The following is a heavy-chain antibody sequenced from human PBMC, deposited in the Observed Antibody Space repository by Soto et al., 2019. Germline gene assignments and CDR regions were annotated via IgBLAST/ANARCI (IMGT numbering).Heavy chain of an antibody. Sequence: PGESLRLSCAASGFSLSRYSMNWVRPAPGKGLQWVSYISNTGRTIYYADSVKGRFTISRDTAKNSLYLQMNSLRAEDTAVYYCARDLYGSGSYYYGMDVWGQGTTVTVSS. CDR3: ARDLYGSGSYYYGMDV. V-gene: IGHV3-48*01. J-gene: IGHJ6*02. CDR1: GFSLSRYS. D-gene: IGHD3-10*01. CDR2: ISNTGRTI.